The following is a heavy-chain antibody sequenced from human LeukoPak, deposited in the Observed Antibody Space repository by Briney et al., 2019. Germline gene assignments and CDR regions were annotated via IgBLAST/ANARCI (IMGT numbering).Heavy chain of an antibody. Sequence: GGSLRLSCAASGFTFSDYYMSWIRQAPGKGLEWVSYISSSGSTIYYADSVKGRFTISRGNAKNSLYLQMNSLRAEDTAVYYCASGYDYVWGRQRDWGQGTLVTVSS. D-gene: IGHD3-16*01. CDR3: ASGYDYVWGRQRD. CDR2: ISSSGSTI. CDR1: GFTFSDYY. V-gene: IGHV3-11*01. J-gene: IGHJ4*02.